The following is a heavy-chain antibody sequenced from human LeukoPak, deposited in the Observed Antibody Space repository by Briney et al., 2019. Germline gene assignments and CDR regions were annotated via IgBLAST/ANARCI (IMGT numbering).Heavy chain of an antibody. CDR3: ARSGTSNYYFGMDV. V-gene: IGHV1-18*01. J-gene: IGHJ6*02. D-gene: IGHD1-1*01. Sequence: GASVKVSCKASGYTFTSYGISWLRQAPGLGLEWMGWISANNGNTNYAQKFQGRVTMTTDTSTRTVYMELSSLRSEDTAIYYCARSGTSNYYFGMDVWGQGTTVTVSS. CDR2: ISANNGNT. CDR1: GYTFTSYG.